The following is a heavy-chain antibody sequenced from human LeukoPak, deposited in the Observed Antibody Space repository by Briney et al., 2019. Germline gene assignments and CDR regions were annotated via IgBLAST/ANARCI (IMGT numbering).Heavy chain of an antibody. Sequence: EASVKVSCKASGYTFTGYYMHWVRQAPGQGLEWMGWINPNSGGTNYAQKFQGRVTMTRDTSISTAYVELSRLRSDDTAVYYCARAIPTAQWLGLSGYYFDYWGQGTLVTVSS. CDR2: INPNSGGT. V-gene: IGHV1-2*02. CDR1: GYTFTGYY. J-gene: IGHJ4*02. CDR3: ARAIPTAQWLGLSGYYFDY. D-gene: IGHD6-19*01.